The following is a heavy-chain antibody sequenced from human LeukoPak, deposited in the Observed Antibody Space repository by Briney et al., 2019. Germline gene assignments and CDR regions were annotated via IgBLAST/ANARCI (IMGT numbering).Heavy chain of an antibody. V-gene: IGHV4-59*01. CDR3: SRVVGATEYYYYGMDV. CDR2: IYYSGST. J-gene: IGHJ6*02. D-gene: IGHD1-26*01. Sequence: SETLSLTCTVSGGSISSYYWSWIRQPPVKGLEWIGYIYYSGSTNYNPSLKSRVTISVDTSKNQFSLKLSSVTAADTAVYYCSRVVGATEYYYYGMDVWGQGTTATVSS. CDR1: GGSISSYY.